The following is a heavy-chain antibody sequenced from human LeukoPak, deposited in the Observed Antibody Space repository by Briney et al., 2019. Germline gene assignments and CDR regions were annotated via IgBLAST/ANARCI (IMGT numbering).Heavy chain of an antibody. V-gene: IGHV3-23*01. Sequence: PGGSLRLSCAASGFTFNNYAMGWVRQPPGKGLEWLSAIDGGGDATKYADSVKGRFTISRDNSKNTVSLQMNSLRAEDTAAYYCAALQGWFDPWGQGTLVTVSS. CDR3: AALQGWFDP. CDR1: GFTFNNYA. CDR2: IDGGGDAT. J-gene: IGHJ5*02. D-gene: IGHD4-11*01.